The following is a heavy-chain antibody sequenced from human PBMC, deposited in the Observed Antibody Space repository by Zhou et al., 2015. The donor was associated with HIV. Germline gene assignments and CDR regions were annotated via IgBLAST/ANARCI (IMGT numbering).Heavy chain of an antibody. J-gene: IGHJ6*02. V-gene: IGHV1-2*02. CDR1: GYTFTGYY. D-gene: IGHD6-13*01. CDR2: INPNSGGT. CDR3: ARDQEQQLVSRVGYYYYGMDV. Sequence: QVQLVQSGAEVKKPGASVKVSCKASGYTFTGYYMHWVRQAPGQGLEWMGWINPNSGGTNYAQKFQGRVTMTRDTSISTAYMELSRLRSDDTAVYYCARDQEQQLVSRVGYYYYGMDVWGQGTTVTVSS.